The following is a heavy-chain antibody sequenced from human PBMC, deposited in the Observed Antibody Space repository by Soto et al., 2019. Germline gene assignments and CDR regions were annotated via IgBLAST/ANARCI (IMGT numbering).Heavy chain of an antibody. CDR2: INHSGTV. D-gene: IGHD2-15*01. CDR3: ARAGAALVSRSIGRMHY. J-gene: IGHJ4*02. V-gene: IGHV4-34*01. CDR1: GGAFNVYY. Sequence: QVHLQQWGAGLLKPSETLSLTCAVNGGAFNVYYWTWIRQSPGKGLKWIGEINHSGTVDYNPTLKTRVTFSIDTSKKIFSLPLPSVTTAHAGVYYGARAGAALVSRSIGRMHYWNQGTLVNVSS.